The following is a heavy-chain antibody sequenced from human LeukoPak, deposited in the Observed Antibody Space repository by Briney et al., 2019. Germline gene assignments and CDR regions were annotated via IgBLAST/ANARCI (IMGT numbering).Heavy chain of an antibody. D-gene: IGHD6-13*01. J-gene: IGHJ4*02. CDR3: ARVTIAAAGQPFDY. CDR2: IIPIFGTA. V-gene: IGHV1-69*05. Sequence: SVKVSCKASGGTFSSYAISWVRQAPGQGLELMGRIIPIFGTANYAQKFQGRVTITTDESTSTAYMELSSLRSEDTAVYYCARVTIAAAGQPFDYWGQGTLVTVSS. CDR1: GGTFSSYA.